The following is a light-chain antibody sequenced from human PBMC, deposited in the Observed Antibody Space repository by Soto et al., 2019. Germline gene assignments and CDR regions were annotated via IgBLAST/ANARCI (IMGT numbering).Light chain of an antibody. CDR3: SSYAGTKGV. V-gene: IGLV2-8*01. CDR2: EVT. CDR1: SSDIGGYNY. J-gene: IGLJ3*02. Sequence: QSALTQPPSASGSPGQSVTISCTGTSSDIGGYNYVSWYQQHAGEAPKLMIYEVTKRPSGVPDRFSGSKSGNTASLTVSGLEAEDEADYYCSSYAGTKGVFGGGTKVTVL.